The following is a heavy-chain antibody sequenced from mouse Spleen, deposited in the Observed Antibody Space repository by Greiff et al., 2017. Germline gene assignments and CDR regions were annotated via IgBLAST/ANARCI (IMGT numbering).Heavy chain of an antibody. J-gene: IGHJ1*01. CDR2: IHPSDSDT. V-gene: IGHV1-74*01. Sequence: QVQLQQSGAELVKPGASVKVSCKASGYTFTSYWMHWVKQRPGQGLEWIGRIHPSDSDTNYNQKFKGKATLTVDKSSSTAYMQLSSLTSEDSAVYYCARYDYERYFDVWGAGTTVTVSS. CDR1: GYTFTSYW. CDR3: ARYDYERYFDV. D-gene: IGHD2-4*01.